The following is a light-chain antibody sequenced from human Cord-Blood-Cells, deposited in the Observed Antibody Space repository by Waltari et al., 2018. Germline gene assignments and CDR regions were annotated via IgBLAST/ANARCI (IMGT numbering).Light chain of an antibody. V-gene: IGLV2-23*01. Sequence: QPALTQPASVSGSPGQSITISCPGTSSDVGSYNLVSWYQQHPGKAPKLMIYEGSKRPSGVSNRFSGSKSGNTASLTISGLQAEDEADYYCCSYAGSDVVFGGGTKLTVL. CDR1: SSDVGSYNL. CDR2: EGS. J-gene: IGLJ2*01. CDR3: CSYAGSDVV.